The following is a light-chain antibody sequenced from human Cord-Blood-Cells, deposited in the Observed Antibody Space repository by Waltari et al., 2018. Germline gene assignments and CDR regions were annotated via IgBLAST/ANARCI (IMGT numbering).Light chain of an antibody. V-gene: IGKV1-39*01. J-gene: IGKJ2*03. CDR2: AAS. Sequence: IQITKSPSSLSASVGDRVTITCRGSQSSSSYLNGDQQKPAKAPKLLIYAASSLQSEVPSMFSGSVSGTDITLTISSLQPEHFATYCYQHSYCTPYSFGQGTKLEIK. CDR1: QSSSSY. CDR3: QHSYCTPYS.